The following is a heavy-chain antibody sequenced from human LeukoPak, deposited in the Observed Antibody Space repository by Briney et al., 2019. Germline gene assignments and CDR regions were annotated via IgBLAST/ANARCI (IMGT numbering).Heavy chain of an antibody. CDR2: ISSSSSYL. CDR3: ARDRRSG. CDR1: GFTFSSHS. J-gene: IGHJ4*02. V-gene: IGHV3-21*01. D-gene: IGHD3-3*01. Sequence: GGSLRLSCAASGFTFSSHSMNWVRQAPGKGLVWGSSISSSSSYLSYADSVKGRFTISRDNAKNSLYLQMNSLRAEDTAVYYCARDRRSGWGQGTLVTVSS.